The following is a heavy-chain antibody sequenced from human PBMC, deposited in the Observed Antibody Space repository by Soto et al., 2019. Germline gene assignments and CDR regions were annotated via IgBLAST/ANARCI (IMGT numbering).Heavy chain of an antibody. CDR3: ARDSNYYDSSGYHPNFVY. J-gene: IGHJ4*02. CDR2: IIPIFGTA. Sequence: GASVEGLCKASGGTFSSYAISWVRQAPGQGLEWMGGIIPIFGTANYAQKFQGRVTITADESTSTAYMELSSLRSEDTAVYYCARDSNYYDSSGYHPNFVYWGQGTLVTVSS. CDR1: GGTFSSYA. V-gene: IGHV1-69*13. D-gene: IGHD3-22*01.